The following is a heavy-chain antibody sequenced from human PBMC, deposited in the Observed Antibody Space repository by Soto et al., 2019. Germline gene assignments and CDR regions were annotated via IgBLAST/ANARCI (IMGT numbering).Heavy chain of an antibody. V-gene: IGHV4-31*02. CDR3: ASGTTHYYDSSGYYYRHYFDY. CDR2: IYYSGST. Sequence: SETLSLTCTVSGGSISSGGYYWSWIRQHPGKGLEWIGYIYYSGSTYYNPSLKSRVTISVDTSKNQFSLKLSSVTAADTAVYYCASGTTHYYDSSGYYYRHYFDYWGQGTLVTVSS. D-gene: IGHD3-22*01. CDR1: GGSISSGGYY. J-gene: IGHJ4*02.